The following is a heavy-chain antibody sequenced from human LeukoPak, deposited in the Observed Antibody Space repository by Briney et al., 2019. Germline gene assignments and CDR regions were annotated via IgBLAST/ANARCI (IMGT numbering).Heavy chain of an antibody. CDR2: IYHSGST. CDR1: GGSISSYY. Sequence: PSETLSLTCTVSGGSISSYYWSWIRQPPGKGLEWIGYIYHSGSTYYNPSLKSRVTISVDRSKNQFSLKLSSVTAADTAVYYCARDFTSEGWFDPWGQGTLVTVSS. D-gene: IGHD2/OR15-2a*01. J-gene: IGHJ5*02. CDR3: ARDFTSEGWFDP. V-gene: IGHV4-59*12.